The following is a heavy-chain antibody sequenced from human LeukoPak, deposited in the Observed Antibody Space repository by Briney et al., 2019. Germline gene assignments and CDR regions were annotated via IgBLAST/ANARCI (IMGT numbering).Heavy chain of an antibody. J-gene: IGHJ3*01. CDR3: ESLVAAKAFDF. Sequence: PGRSLRLSCAASGFTFSNVWMSWVRQAPGKGLEWVGRIRSKTDGGTTDYAAPVKGRFTISRDDSKNTVYLQMNSLKTEDTAVYYCESLVAAKAFDFWGQGTMVTVSS. V-gene: IGHV3-15*01. D-gene: IGHD2-15*01. CDR1: GFTFSNVW. CDR2: IRSKTDGGTT.